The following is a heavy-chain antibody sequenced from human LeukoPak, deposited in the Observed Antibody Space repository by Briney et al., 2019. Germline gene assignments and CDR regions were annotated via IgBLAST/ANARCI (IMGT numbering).Heavy chain of an antibody. Sequence: GGSLRLSCAASGFTFSSYAMSWVRQAPGKGLEWVSAISGSGGSTYYADSVKGRFTISRDNSKNTLYLQMNSLRAEDTAVYYCAKARPVPRGYAHGMDVWGQGTTVTVSS. J-gene: IGHJ6*02. CDR2: ISGSGGST. D-gene: IGHD3-16*01. V-gene: IGHV3-23*01. CDR3: AKARPVPRGYAHGMDV. CDR1: GFTFSSYA.